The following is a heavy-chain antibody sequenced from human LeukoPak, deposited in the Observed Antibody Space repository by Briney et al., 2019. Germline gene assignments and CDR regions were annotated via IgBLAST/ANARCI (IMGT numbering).Heavy chain of an antibody. CDR3: ARSSSGYYLVGDF. D-gene: IGHD3-22*01. CDR1: GYTFTGYY. J-gene: IGHJ4*02. CDR2: INPNSGGT. Sequence: ASVKVSCKASGYTFTGYYMHWVRQAPGQGLEWMGWINPNSGGTNYVQKFQGRVTMTRDTSISTAYMELSRLRSDDTAVYYCARSSSGYYLVGDFWGQGTLVTVSS. V-gene: IGHV1-2*02.